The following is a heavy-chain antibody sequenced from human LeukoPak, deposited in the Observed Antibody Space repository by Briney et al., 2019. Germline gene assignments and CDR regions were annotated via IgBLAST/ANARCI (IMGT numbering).Heavy chain of an antibody. J-gene: IGHJ4*02. CDR1: GYSISSGYY. D-gene: IGHD2-2*01. V-gene: IGHV4-38-2*01. CDR3: ARPLLYCSSTSCPVGY. Sequence: PSETLSLTCAVSGYSISSGYYWGWIGQPPGQGLEWIGSIYHSGSTYYNPSLKSRVTISVDTSKNQFSLKLSSVTAADTAVYYCARPLLYCSSTSCPVGYWGQGTLVTVSS. CDR2: IYHSGST.